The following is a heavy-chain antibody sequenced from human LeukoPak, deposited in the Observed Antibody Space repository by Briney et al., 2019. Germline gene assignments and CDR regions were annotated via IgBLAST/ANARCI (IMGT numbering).Heavy chain of an antibody. D-gene: IGHD2-15*01. CDR3: AREDIVVVVAATPTDAFDI. J-gene: IGHJ3*02. CDR2: IYTSGST. V-gene: IGHV4-4*07. Sequence: SETLCLTCTVSGGSISSYYWSWIRQPAGKGLEWIGRIYTSGSTNYNPSLKSRVTMSVDTSKNQFSLKLSSVTAADTAVYYCAREDIVVVVAATPTDAFDIWGQGTMVTVSS. CDR1: GGSISSYY.